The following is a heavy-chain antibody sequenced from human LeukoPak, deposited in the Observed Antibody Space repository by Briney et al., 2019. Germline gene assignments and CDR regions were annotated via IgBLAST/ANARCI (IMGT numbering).Heavy chain of an antibody. CDR1: GGSITTGSYY. CDR3: ARVITMVRGPLNWFDP. CDR2: IYYSGST. D-gene: IGHD3-10*01. V-gene: IGHV4-61*01. Sequence: SETLSLTCTVSGGSITTGSYYWSWIRQPPGKGLEWIGYIYYSGSTNYNPSLKSRVTISVDTSKNQSSLKLSSVTAADTAVYYCARVITMVRGPLNWFDPWGQGTLVTVSS. J-gene: IGHJ5*02.